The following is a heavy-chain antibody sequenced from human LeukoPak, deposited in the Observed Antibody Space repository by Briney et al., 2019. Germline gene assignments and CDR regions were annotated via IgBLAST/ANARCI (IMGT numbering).Heavy chain of an antibody. Sequence: PSETLSLTCAVYGGSFSGNHWTWIRQSPGKGLEWIGDINPSGSTYYNPALKSRLTISVDTSKNQFSLKLRSVTAADMAVYYCARGRHDITMIVVVMTSVSYYLDVWGKGTTVTVS. D-gene: IGHD3-22*01. J-gene: IGHJ6*03. V-gene: IGHV4-34*01. CDR3: ARGRHDITMIVVVMTSVSYYLDV. CDR2: INPSGST. CDR1: GGSFSGNH.